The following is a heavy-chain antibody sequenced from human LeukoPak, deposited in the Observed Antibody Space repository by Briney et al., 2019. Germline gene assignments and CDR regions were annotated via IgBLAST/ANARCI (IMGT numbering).Heavy chain of an antibody. D-gene: IGHD5-12*01. CDR2: IWYDGSNK. CDR1: GFTFSSYS. J-gene: IGHJ3*02. V-gene: IGHV3-33*08. CDR3: ARDLGYSAYATVRGYTFDI. Sequence: QPGGSLRLSCAASGFTFSSYSMNWVRQAPGKGLEWVADIWYDGSNKYYADSVKGRFTISRDNSKNTLSLQMNSLRAEDTAVYYCARDLGYSAYATVRGYTFDIWGQGTMVTVSS.